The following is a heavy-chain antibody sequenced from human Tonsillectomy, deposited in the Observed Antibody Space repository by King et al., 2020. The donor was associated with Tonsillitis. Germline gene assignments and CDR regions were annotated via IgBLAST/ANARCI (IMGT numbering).Heavy chain of an antibody. D-gene: IGHD1-1*01. J-gene: IGHJ4*02. V-gene: IGHV4-38-2*02. CDR2: IFHSGDT. Sequence: QLQESGPGLLKPSETLSLTCNVSGYSISNGYFWGWIRQPPGKGLEWIGSIFHSGDTYYNPSLKSRVTMSVDKSKNQFSLKLSSVTAADTAVYYCARETYKQYNYWGQGTLVTVSS. CDR3: ARETYKQYNY. CDR1: GYSISNGYF.